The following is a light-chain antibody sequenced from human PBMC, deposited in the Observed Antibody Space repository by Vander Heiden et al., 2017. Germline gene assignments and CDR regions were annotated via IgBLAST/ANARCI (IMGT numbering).Light chain of an antibody. CDR1: SSNIGAGYD. Sequence: QSVLTQPPSVSGAPGQRVTIPCTGSSSNIGAGYDVHWYQQLPGTAPKRLIYGNSNRPSGVPDRFSGSKSGTSASLAITGLQAEDEADYDCQSYDSSLSGSNVVFGGGTKLTVL. CDR2: GNS. J-gene: IGLJ2*01. V-gene: IGLV1-40*01. CDR3: QSYDSSLSGSNVV.